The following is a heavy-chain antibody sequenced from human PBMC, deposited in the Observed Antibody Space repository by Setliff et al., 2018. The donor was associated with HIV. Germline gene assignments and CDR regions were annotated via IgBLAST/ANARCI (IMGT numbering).Heavy chain of an antibody. D-gene: IGHD1-20*01. CDR3: ARYKWNNWIFGWFDP. CDR1: GFTFSSYW. V-gene: IGHV3-7*03. Sequence: GGSLRLSCAASGFTFSSYWMSWVRQAPGKGLEWMANIKQDGSEKYYVDSVKGRFTISRDNAKNSLYLQMNSLRAEDTAVYYCARYKWNNWIFGWFDPWGQGTQVTVSS. CDR2: IKQDGSEK. J-gene: IGHJ5*02.